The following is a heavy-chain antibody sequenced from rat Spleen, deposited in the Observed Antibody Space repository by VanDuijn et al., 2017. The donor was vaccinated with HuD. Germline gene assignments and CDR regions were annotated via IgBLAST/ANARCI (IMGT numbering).Heavy chain of an antibody. CDR1: GFTFSNYY. CDR3: ARRHYGYTDYFDY. Sequence: EVQLVESDGGLVQPGRSMKLSCAASGFTFSNYYMAWVRQAPTKGLEWVATIIYDGTRTFYRDSVKGRFTISRDNAKSTLYLQMDSLRSEDTATYYCARRHYGYTDYFDYWGQGVMVPVSS. V-gene: IGHV5-29*01. J-gene: IGHJ2*01. CDR2: IIYDGTRT. D-gene: IGHD1-11*01.